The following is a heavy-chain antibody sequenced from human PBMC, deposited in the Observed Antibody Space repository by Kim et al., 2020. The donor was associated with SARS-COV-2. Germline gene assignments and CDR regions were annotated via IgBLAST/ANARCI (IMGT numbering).Heavy chain of an antibody. Sequence: SETLSLTCAVSGGSISSSNWWSWVRQPPGKGLEWIGEIYHSGSTNYNPSLKSRVTISVDKSKNQFSLKLSSVTAADTAVYYCARDLGRTTALYYYYYGMDVWGQGTTVTVSS. V-gene: IGHV4-4*02. J-gene: IGHJ6*02. CDR3: ARDLGRTTALYYYYYGMDV. CDR2: IYHSGST. CDR1: GGSISSSNW. D-gene: IGHD4-17*01.